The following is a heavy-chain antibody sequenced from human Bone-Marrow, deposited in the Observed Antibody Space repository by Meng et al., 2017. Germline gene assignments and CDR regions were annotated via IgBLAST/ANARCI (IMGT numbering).Heavy chain of an antibody. Sequence: GESLKISCAASGFTFSSYEMNWVRQALGKGLEWVSFISSSGSTIYYADSVKGRFTISRDNAKISLYLQMNSLRAEDTAVYFCAIESGIAAAGSPYDYWGQGTLVTVSS. J-gene: IGHJ4*02. CDR3: AIESGIAAAGSPYDY. V-gene: IGHV3-48*03. D-gene: IGHD6-13*01. CDR2: ISSSGSTI. CDR1: GFTFSSYE.